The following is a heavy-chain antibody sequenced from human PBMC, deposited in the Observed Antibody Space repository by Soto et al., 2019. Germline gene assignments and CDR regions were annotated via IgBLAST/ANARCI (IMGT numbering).Heavy chain of an antibody. Sequence: QVQLVQSGAEVKKPGSSVKVSCKASGGTFSSYAISWVRQAPGQGLEWMGGIIPIFGTANYAQKFQGRVTITADESTSTAYMELSSVRSEDTAVYYCARSRAARGTGTKDYDYWGQGTLVTVSS. J-gene: IGHJ4*02. CDR3: ARSRAARGTGTKDYDY. CDR1: GGTFSSYA. D-gene: IGHD3-10*01. V-gene: IGHV1-69*01. CDR2: IIPIFGTA.